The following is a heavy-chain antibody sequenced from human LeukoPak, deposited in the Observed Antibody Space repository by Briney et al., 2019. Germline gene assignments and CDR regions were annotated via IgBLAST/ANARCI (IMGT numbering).Heavy chain of an antibody. Sequence: SQTLSLTCTVSGGSISSGGYYWSWIRQPPGKGLEWIGYIYHSGSTYYNPSLKSRVTISVDRPKNQFSLKLSSVTAADTAVYYCARAVRGVPILPWGQGTLVTVSS. D-gene: IGHD3-10*01. CDR1: GGSISSGGYY. CDR3: ARAVRGVPILP. CDR2: IYHSGST. V-gene: IGHV4-30-2*01. J-gene: IGHJ5*02.